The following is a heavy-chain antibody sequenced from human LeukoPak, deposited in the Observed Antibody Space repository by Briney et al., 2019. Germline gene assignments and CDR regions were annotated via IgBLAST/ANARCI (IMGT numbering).Heavy chain of an antibody. J-gene: IGHJ6*02. CDR1: GDSVSSNSAA. Sequence: SQTLSLTCAISGDSVSSNSAAWNWIRQSPSRGLEWLGRTYYRSKWYNDYAVSVKSRITINPDTSKNQFSLQLNSVTPEDTAVYYCARARRVSGDYYYYGMDVWGQGTTVTVSS. V-gene: IGHV6-1*01. D-gene: IGHD3-10*01. CDR2: TYYRSKWYN. CDR3: ARARRVSGDYYYYGMDV.